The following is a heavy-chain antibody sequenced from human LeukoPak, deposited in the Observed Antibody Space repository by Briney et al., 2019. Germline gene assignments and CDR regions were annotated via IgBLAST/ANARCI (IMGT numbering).Heavy chain of an antibody. D-gene: IGHD1-7*01. CDR3: ARAGGHWHYVY. CDR1: GFTFSGFS. J-gene: IGHJ4*02. Sequence: GGSLRLSCAASGFTFSGFSMSWVRQSPTKGLEWVANIKQDGSERYYVDSVKGRFTISRDNAKNSLSLQMNNLRVEDTAVYYCARAGGHWHYVYWGQGTVVTVSS. V-gene: IGHV3-7*01. CDR2: IKQDGSER.